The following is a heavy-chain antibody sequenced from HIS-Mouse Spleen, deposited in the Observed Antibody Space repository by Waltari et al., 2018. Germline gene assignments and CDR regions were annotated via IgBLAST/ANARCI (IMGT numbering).Heavy chain of an antibody. Sequence: QLQLQESGPGLVKPSATLSLTCTVSGGSLSSRSSSWGWNRQLPGKGLEWIGSIYYSGRTYYNPSLKSRVTISVDTSKNQFSLKLSSVTAADTAVYYCAREIPYSSSWYDWYFDLWGRGTLVTVSS. D-gene: IGHD6-13*01. CDR3: AREIPYSSSWYDWYFDL. J-gene: IGHJ2*01. CDR1: GGSLSSRSSS. V-gene: IGHV4-39*07. CDR2: IYYSGRT.